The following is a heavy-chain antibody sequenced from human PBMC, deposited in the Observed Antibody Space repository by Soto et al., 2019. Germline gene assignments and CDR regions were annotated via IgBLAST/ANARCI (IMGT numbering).Heavy chain of an antibody. Sequence: EVQLVESGGGLVKPGGSLRLPCAASGFTFSNAWRSWVRQAPGNGLDWVGRIKSKTAGGTTDYAAPLKGRFTISRHDSKNTLYLQMTSLKTEDTAVYYCATRPTFSYVGPEKYLQHWGQGTLVTVSS. CDR3: ATRPTFSYVGPEKYLQH. CDR2: IKSKTAGGTT. V-gene: IGHV3-15*01. D-gene: IGHD3-16*01. CDR1: GFTFSNAW. J-gene: IGHJ1*01.